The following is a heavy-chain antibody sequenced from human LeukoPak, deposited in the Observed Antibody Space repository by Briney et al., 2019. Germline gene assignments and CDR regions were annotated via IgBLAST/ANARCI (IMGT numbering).Heavy chain of an antibody. V-gene: IGHV4-39*01. CDR2: IYYSGST. CDR3: ARYATGSPFDY. Sequence: SETLSLTCTVSGGSISTRSYYWGWIRRPPGKGLGWIGSIYYSGSTYYNPSLKSRVTISVDTSKNQFSLKLSSVTAADTAVYYCARYATGSPFDYWGQGTLVTVSS. J-gene: IGHJ4*02. CDR1: GGSISTRSYY. D-gene: IGHD3-10*01.